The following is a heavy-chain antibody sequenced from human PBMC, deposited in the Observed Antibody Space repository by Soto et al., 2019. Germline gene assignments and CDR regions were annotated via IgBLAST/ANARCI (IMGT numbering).Heavy chain of an antibody. D-gene: IGHD6-19*01. V-gene: IGHV3-15*01. J-gene: IGHJ4*02. CDR1: GFTFSNAW. Sequence: GSLSLSCAASGFTFSNAWMSWVRQPPGKGLEWVGRIKSKTDGGTTDYVAPVKGRFIISRDDSKNMVYLQMNSLKTEDTAMYYCTTGQVAGTRDYWGQGTLVTVSS. CDR2: IKSKTDGGTT. CDR3: TTGQVAGTRDY.